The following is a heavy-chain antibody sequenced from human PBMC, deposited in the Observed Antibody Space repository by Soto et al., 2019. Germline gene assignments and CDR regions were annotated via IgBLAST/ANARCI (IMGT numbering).Heavy chain of an antibody. J-gene: IGHJ4*02. V-gene: IGHV3-48*03. Sequence: EVQLVESGGALVQPGGSLRLSCAASGFTFSNYEMNWVRQAPGKGLEWVSYISGSGSTIYYADSVKGRFTISRHNAKNSLYLQMNSLRAEDTAVYYCARDQMRFWTGYPFDYWGQGTLVTVSS. CDR1: GFTFSNYE. CDR3: ARDQMRFWTGYPFDY. D-gene: IGHD3-3*01. CDR2: ISGSGSTI.